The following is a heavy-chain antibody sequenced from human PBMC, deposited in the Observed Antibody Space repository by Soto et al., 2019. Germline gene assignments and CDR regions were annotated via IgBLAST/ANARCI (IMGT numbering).Heavy chain of an antibody. D-gene: IGHD3-10*01. J-gene: IGHJ6*02. CDR3: ARVSRRRNGSGSSRNGMDV. V-gene: IGHV4-31*03. CDR2: IYYSGST. CDR1: GGSISSGGYY. Sequence: PSETLSLTCTVSGGSISSGGYYWSWIRQHPGKGLEWIGYIYYSGSTYYNPSLKSRVTISVDTSKNQFSLKLSSVTAADTAVYYCARVSRRRNGSGSSRNGMDVWGRGTTVTVSS.